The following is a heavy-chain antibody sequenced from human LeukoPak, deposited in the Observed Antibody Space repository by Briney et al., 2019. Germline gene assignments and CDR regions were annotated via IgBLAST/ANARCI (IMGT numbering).Heavy chain of an antibody. CDR3: ARGGAVNGFDI. Sequence: SETLSLTCAVYGGSFSNYFWNWIRQTPGGGLEWIGEIHHSGSTSYNSSLKSRVTISIDTSKTQFSLKLSSVTAADRAVYYCARGGAVNGFDIWGQGTRVTVSS. J-gene: IGHJ3*02. V-gene: IGHV4-34*01. CDR1: GGSFSNYF. CDR2: IHHSGST. D-gene: IGHD6-19*01.